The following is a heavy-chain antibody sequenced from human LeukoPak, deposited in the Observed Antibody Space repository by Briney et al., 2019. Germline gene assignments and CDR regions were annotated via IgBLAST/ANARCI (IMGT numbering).Heavy chain of an antibody. CDR2: ISAYNGDT. CDR1: GYTFTSYG. V-gene: IGHV1-18*04. D-gene: IGHD2-2*01. CDR3: ARDQFIYCSSTSCYENWFDP. Sequence: GASVKVSCKASGYTFTSYGFSWVRQAPGQGLEWIGWISAYNGDTNYAQKVQGRVTMTTDTSTSTAYMELRSLRSDDTAVYYCARDQFIYCSSTSCYENWFDPWGQGTLVTVSS. J-gene: IGHJ5*02.